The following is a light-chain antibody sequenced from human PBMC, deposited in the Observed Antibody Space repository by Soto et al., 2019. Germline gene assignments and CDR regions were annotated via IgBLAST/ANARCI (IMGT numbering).Light chain of an antibody. CDR2: EVS. Sequence: QSVLTQPPSASGSPGQSVTISCTGTSSDVGGYNYVSWYQHHPGRAPKLMIYEVSKRPSGVPDRFSGSKSGNTASLTVSGLQTEDDADYYCSSYAGSNNQVFGTGTKLTVL. J-gene: IGLJ1*01. CDR1: SSDVGGYNY. V-gene: IGLV2-8*01. CDR3: SSYAGSNNQV.